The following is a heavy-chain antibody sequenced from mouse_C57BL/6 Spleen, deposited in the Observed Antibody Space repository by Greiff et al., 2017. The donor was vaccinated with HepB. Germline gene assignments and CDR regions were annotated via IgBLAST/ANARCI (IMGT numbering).Heavy chain of an antibody. Sequence: EVKLQQSGPELVKPGASVKISCKASGYSFTDYNMNWVKQSNGKSLEWIGVINPNYGTTSYNQKFKGKATLTVDQSSSTAYMQLNSLTSEDSAVYYCARSYYYGSSYDAMDYWGQGTSVTVSS. CDR2: INPNYGTT. CDR1: GYSFTDYN. V-gene: IGHV1-39*01. J-gene: IGHJ4*01. CDR3: ARSYYYGSSYDAMDY. D-gene: IGHD1-1*01.